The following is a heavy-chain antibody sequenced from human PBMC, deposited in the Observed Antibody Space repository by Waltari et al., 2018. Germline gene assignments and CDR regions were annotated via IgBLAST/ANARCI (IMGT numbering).Heavy chain of an antibody. V-gene: IGHV3-48*03. CDR3: TRGAFDS. Sequence: EVQLVESGGGLVQPGGSLSLSCVAFGFTFSKYVMNWVRQAPGKGLEWVSNIISSSSSKEYADSVEGRFTVSRDNAKNTLYLQMNNLRAEDTAVYYCTRGAFDSWGQGTLVTVSS. CDR1: GFTFSKYV. CDR2: IISSSSSK. J-gene: IGHJ4*02.